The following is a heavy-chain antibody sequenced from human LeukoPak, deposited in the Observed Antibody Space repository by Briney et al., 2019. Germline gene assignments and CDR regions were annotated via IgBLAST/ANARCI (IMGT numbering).Heavy chain of an antibody. V-gene: IGHV4-38-2*02. CDR1: GYSISSGYY. CDR3: ARGSYGEIVGGYFDY. D-gene: IGHD4-17*01. Sequence: PSETLSLTCTVSGYSISSGYYWGWIRQPPGKGLEWIGSIYHSGSTYYNPSLKSRVTISVDTSKNQFSLKLSSVTAADTAVYYCARGSYGEIVGGYFDYWGQGTLVTVSS. CDR2: IYHSGST. J-gene: IGHJ4*02.